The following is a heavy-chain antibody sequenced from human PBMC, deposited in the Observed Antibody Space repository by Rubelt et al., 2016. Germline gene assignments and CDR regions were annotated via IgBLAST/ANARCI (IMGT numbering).Heavy chain of an antibody. CDR2: INHSGSN. V-gene: IGHV4-34*01. J-gene: IGHJ4*02. CDR3: ARVGYFGRGANY. D-gene: IGHD3-9*01. CDR1: GGSFSGYY. Sequence: QVQLQQWGAGLLKPSETLSLTCAVYGGSFSGYYWSWIRPPPGKGLAWSGEINHSGSNNYKPSLKSRVTISVDTSKNQFSLKLSAVTAADTAMYYCARVGYFGRGANYWGQGTLVTVSS.